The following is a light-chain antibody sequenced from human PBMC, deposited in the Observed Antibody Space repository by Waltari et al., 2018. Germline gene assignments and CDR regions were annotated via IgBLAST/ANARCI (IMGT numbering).Light chain of an antibody. CDR3: QQYYTSPYT. V-gene: IGKV4-1*01. CDR2: WAS. Sequence: DIVMTQSPDSLAVSLGERATINCKSNQGLLHSPNNKNYLAWYQQKAGQPPKLLTYWASTREYGVPDRFSASGSGTDFTLTISSLQAEDVAVYYCQQYYTSPYTFGQGTKLEIK. CDR1: QGLLHSPNNKNY. J-gene: IGKJ2*01.